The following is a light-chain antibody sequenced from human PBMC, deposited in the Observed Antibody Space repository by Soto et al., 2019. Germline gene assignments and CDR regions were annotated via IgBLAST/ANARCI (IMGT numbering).Light chain of an antibody. Sequence: EIVLTQTPGTLSLSPGERATLSCRASQSVSSSYLAWYQQKPGQAPRLLIYGASSRATGIPDRFSGSGSGTDFTLTSSRREPDDFAVYYCQQYGSSPPYTFGQGTKLEIK. J-gene: IGKJ2*01. CDR1: QSVSSSY. CDR2: GAS. CDR3: QQYGSSPPYT. V-gene: IGKV3-20*01.